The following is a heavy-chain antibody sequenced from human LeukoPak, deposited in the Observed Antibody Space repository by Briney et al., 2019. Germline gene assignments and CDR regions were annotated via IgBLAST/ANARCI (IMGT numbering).Heavy chain of an antibody. CDR2: IYCSGST. V-gene: IGHV4-59*01. CDR3: ARGIYYDSSGYLSYYYYGMDV. CDR1: GGSISSYY. J-gene: IGHJ6*02. Sequence: SETLSLTCTVSGGSISSYYWSWIRQPPGKGLEWIGYIYCSGSTNYNPSLKSRVTISVDTSKNQFSLKLSSVTAADTAVYYCARGIYYDSSGYLSYYYYGMDVWGQGTTVTVSS. D-gene: IGHD3-22*01.